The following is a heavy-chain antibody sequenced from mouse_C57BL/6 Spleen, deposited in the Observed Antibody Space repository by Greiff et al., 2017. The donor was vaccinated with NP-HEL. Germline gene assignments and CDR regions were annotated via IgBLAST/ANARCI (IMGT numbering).Heavy chain of an antibody. CDR1: GYTFTSYW. Sequence: QVHVKQPGTELVKPGASVKLSCKASGYTFTSYWMHWVKQRPGQDLEWIGNINPSNGGTNYNEKFKSKATLTVDKSSSTAYMQLSSLTSEDSAVYYCARGGGGYYVWFAYWGQGTLVTVSA. J-gene: IGHJ3*01. CDR2: INPSNGGT. V-gene: IGHV1-53*01. D-gene: IGHD2-3*01. CDR3: ARGGGGYYVWFAY.